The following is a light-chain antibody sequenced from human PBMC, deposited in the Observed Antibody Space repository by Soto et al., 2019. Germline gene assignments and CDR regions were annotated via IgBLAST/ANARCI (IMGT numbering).Light chain of an antibody. CDR2: RDN. V-gene: IGLV1-44*01. CDR1: TSNIGSDP. CDR3: ATWEDTLYGPV. J-gene: IGLJ3*02. Sequence: QSVLTQPPSASGTPGQSVTISCSGSTSNIGSDPVQWYQQVPGTAPKLLIYRDNQRPSGVPDRFSGSKSGTSASLVISGLQFEDEADYHCATWEDTLYGPVFGGGTTLTVL.